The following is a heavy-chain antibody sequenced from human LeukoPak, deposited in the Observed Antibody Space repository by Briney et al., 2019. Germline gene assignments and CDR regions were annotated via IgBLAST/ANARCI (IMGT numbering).Heavy chain of an antibody. Sequence: SVTVSCTASGGTFSIYAISWVRQAPGQGLGWMGGIIPIVGTANYAQKFQGRVTITADESTSTAYMELSSLRSEDTAVYYCAREFLGFGGDGDELHTTYGMDLWGQGTTVSVSS. CDR1: GGTFSIYA. CDR3: AREFLGFGGDGDELHTTYGMDL. D-gene: IGHD2-21*01. J-gene: IGHJ6*02. CDR2: IIPIVGTA. V-gene: IGHV1-69*01.